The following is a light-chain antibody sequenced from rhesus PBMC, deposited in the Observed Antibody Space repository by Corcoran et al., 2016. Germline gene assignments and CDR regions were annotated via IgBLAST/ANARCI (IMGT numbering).Light chain of an antibody. V-gene: IGKV1-25*01. CDR3: HQYNPLPWT. CDR2: YVT. Sequence: DIQMTQSPSSVSASVGDRVTITCRASQGITSYLAWYQQKPGKAPKLLINYVTTLHSGVPSRFIGSGSGNEFTLTLISLQPEDVATYSCHQYNPLPWTFGQGTKVEIK. J-gene: IGKJ1*01. CDR1: QGITSY.